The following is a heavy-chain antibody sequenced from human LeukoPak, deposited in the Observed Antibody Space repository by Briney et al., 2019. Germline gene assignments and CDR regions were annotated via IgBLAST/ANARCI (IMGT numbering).Heavy chain of an antibody. CDR1: GGSFSGYY. D-gene: IGHD2-21*02. CDR2: IYYSGST. J-gene: IGHJ4*02. CDR3: ARVVGVTRETDY. Sequence: SETLSLTCAVYGGSFSGYYWSWIRQPPGKGLEWIGSIYYSGSTYYNPSLKSRVTISVDTSKNQFSLKLSSVTAADTAVYYCARVVGVTRETDYWGQGTLVTVSS. V-gene: IGHV4-34*01.